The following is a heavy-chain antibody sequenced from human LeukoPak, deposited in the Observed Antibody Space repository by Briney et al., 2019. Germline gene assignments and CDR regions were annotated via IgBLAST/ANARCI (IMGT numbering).Heavy chain of an antibody. CDR1: GGSFSGYY. V-gene: IGHV4-34*01. CDR3: ARGTYCSSTSCYGFDY. Sequence: SETLSLTCAVYGGSFSGYYWSWIRQPPGKGLEWIGESNHSGSTNYNPSLKSRVTISVDTSKNQFSLKLSSVTAADTAVYYCARGTYCSSTSCYGFDYWGQGTLVTVSS. J-gene: IGHJ4*02. CDR2: SNHSGST. D-gene: IGHD2-2*01.